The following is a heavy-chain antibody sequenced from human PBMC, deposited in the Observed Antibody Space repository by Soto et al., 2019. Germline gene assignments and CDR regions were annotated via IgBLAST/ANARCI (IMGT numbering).Heavy chain of an antibody. D-gene: IGHD2-15*01. Sequence: EVQLLESGGGLVQPGGSLRLSCAASGFTFSSYAMSWVRQAPGKGLEWVSAISGSGGGTYYADSVKGRFTISRDNSKNTLYLQMNSLRAEDTAVYYCASPGSDCSGGSCYLFDYWGQGTLVTVSS. J-gene: IGHJ4*02. CDR2: ISGSGGGT. CDR3: ASPGSDCSGGSCYLFDY. V-gene: IGHV3-23*01. CDR1: GFTFSSYA.